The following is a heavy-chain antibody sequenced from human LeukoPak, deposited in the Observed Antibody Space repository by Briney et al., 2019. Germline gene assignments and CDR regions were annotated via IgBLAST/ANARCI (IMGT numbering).Heavy chain of an antibody. D-gene: IGHD6-19*01. CDR2: IYPGDSDT. J-gene: IGHJ3*02. CDR3: ARKYSSGCWSAFDI. V-gene: IGHV5-51*01. CDR1: GYSFTSYW. Sequence: GESLQMSCKGTGYSFTSYWIGWVRQMPGKGLDGMGIIYPGDSDTSYSPSFQGQDTISADKSISTACLQWSSLKASDTAMYYCARKYSSGCWSAFDIWGQGTMVTVSS.